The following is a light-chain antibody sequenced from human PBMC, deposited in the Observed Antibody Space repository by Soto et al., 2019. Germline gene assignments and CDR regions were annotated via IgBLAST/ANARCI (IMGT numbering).Light chain of an antibody. J-gene: IGKJ1*01. CDR2: KAS. CDR1: QTIRSW. Sequence: DIQMTQSPSTLSGSVGDRVTITCRASQTIRSWLSWYQQKPGTAPKLLIYKASTIKSGVPSRFSGSGSGTEFTLTISSLHPDDFATYYCQHYNSYSEAFGQGTKVELK. V-gene: IGKV1-5*03. CDR3: QHYNSYSEA.